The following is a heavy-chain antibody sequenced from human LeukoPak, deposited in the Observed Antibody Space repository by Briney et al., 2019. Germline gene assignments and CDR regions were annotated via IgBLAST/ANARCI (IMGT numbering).Heavy chain of an antibody. Sequence: GGSLRLSCAASGFTFSSYSMNWVRQAPGKGLEWASYISSSSSYIYYADSVKGRFTISRDNAKNSLYLQMNSLRAEDTAVYYCARGGEYSSSWYGWYFDYWGQGTLVTVSS. D-gene: IGHD6-13*01. CDR1: GFTFSSYS. V-gene: IGHV3-21*05. J-gene: IGHJ4*02. CDR2: ISSSSSYI. CDR3: ARGGEYSSSWYGWYFDY.